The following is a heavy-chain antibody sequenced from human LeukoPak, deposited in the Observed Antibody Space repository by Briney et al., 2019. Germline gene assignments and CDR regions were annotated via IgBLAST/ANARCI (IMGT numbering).Heavy chain of an antibody. V-gene: IGHV1-8*03. CDR2: INPNSGNT. D-gene: IGHD2-2*02. Sequence: ASVKVSCKASGYTFTRYDITWLRQATGQGLEWMGWINPNSGNTGYAQKFQGRVTITRNSSISTAYMEGSSLRSEDTAVYYCARVGCSDTSCYTYYYYYMDVWGKGTTVTVSS. J-gene: IGHJ6*03. CDR1: GYTFTRYD. CDR3: ARVGCSDTSCYTYYYYYMDV.